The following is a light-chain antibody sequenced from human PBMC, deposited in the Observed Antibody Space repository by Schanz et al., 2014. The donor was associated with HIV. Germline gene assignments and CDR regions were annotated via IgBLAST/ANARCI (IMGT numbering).Light chain of an antibody. CDR3: AAWDDSLNGPV. V-gene: IGLV1-40*01. CDR1: SSNIGAGYE. Sequence: QSVLTQPPSVSGAPGQRVTMSCTGSSSNIGAGYEVHWYQQLPGTAPKLLLYGNSNRPSGVPDRFSGSRSGTSASLAITGLQAEDEADYYCAAWDDSLNGPVFGGGTKLTVL. CDR2: GNS. J-gene: IGLJ2*01.